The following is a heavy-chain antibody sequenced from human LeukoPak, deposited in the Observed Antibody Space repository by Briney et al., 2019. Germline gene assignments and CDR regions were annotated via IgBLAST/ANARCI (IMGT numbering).Heavy chain of an antibody. CDR1: GYTFTGYY. D-gene: IGHD5-12*01. V-gene: IGHV1-2*04. Sequence: GGSLRLSCAASGYTFTGYYMHWVRQAPGQGLEWMGWINPNSGGTNYAQKFQGWVTMTRDTSISTAYMELSRLRSDDTAVYYCAREFGGYDSHGFDYWGQGTLVTVSS. CDR2: INPNSGGT. J-gene: IGHJ4*02. CDR3: AREFGGYDSHGFDY.